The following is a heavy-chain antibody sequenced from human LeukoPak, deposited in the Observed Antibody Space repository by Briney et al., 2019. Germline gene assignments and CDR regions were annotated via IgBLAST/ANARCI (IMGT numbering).Heavy chain of an antibody. CDR1: GYTFTSYD. D-gene: IGHD4-17*01. Sequence: ASVKVSCKASGYTFTSYDINWVRQATGQGLEWMGWMNPNSGNTGYAQKFQGRVTMTRNTSISTAYMELSSLRSEDTAVYYCARHGDYEGSLDYWGXGXLVTVSS. V-gene: IGHV1-8*01. CDR2: MNPNSGNT. CDR3: ARHGDYEGSLDY. J-gene: IGHJ4*01.